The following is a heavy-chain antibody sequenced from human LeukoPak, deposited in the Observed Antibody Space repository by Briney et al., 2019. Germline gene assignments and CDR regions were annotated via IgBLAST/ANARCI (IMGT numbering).Heavy chain of an antibody. CDR3: ATEFER. CDR2: VDGDGTAT. CDR1: GFTFNNYW. D-gene: IGHD3-10*01. Sequence: GGSLRLSCAASGFTFNNYWMHWVRQTPGKGLVWVSRVDGDGTATSYADSVKGRFTISRDNAKNTLYLQMNSLRVEDSAVYYCATEFERWGQGTLVTVSS. J-gene: IGHJ4*02. V-gene: IGHV3-74*01.